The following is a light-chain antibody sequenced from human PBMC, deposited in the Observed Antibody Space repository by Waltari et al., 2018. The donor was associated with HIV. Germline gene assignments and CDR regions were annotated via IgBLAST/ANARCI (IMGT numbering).Light chain of an antibody. J-gene: IGLJ2*01. CDR1: GSNIGSNN. V-gene: IGLV1-44*01. CDR2: RNN. CDR3: AAWDDSLNGPV. Sequence: QSVLTQSPSASGTPGQRVTISCSGSGSNIGSNNVHWYQQVPGTAPKLLTYRNNRRPSGVAARCAGSKAGASAALAISGLQSEDEADYYCAAWDDSLNGPVFGGGTRLTVL.